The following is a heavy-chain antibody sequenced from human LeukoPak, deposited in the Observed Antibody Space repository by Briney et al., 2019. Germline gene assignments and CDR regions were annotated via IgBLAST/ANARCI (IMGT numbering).Heavy chain of an antibody. D-gene: IGHD1-26*01. V-gene: IGHV4-61*02. CDR3: ARARSGSYYSGAFDI. Sequence: PSETLSLTCTVSGGSISSGGHYWSWIRQPAGKGLEWIGRIYASGSTNYNPSLKSRVTISVDTSKNQFSLNLSSVTASDTAVYYCARARSGSYYSGAFDIWGQGTMVTVSS. CDR2: IYASGST. CDR1: GGSISSGGHY. J-gene: IGHJ3*02.